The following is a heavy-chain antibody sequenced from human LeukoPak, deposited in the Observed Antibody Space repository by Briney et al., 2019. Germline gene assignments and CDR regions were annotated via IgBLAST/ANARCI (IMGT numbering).Heavy chain of an antibody. Sequence: ASVKVSCKASGGTFSSYAISWVRQAPGQGPEWMGWISAYNGNTNYAQKLQGRVTMTTDTSTSTAYMELRSLRSDDTAVYYCARDLFARDGYNSQGDYWGQGTLVTVSS. CDR1: GGTFSSYA. D-gene: IGHD5-24*01. V-gene: IGHV1-18*01. CDR3: ARDLFARDGYNSQGDY. J-gene: IGHJ4*02. CDR2: ISAYNGNT.